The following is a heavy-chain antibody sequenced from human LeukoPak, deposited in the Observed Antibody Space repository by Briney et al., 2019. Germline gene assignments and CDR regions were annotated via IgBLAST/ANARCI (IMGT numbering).Heavy chain of an antibody. Sequence: PSETLSLTCAVYGGSFSGYYWSWIRQPPGKGLEWIGEINHSGSTYYNPSLKSRVTISVDTSKNQFSLKLSSVTAADTAVYYCARDISYYDFWSGYYPGAYFDYWGQGTLVTVSS. CDR1: GGSFSGYY. J-gene: IGHJ4*02. V-gene: IGHV4-34*01. D-gene: IGHD3-3*01. CDR2: INHSGST. CDR3: ARDISYYDFWSGYYPGAYFDY.